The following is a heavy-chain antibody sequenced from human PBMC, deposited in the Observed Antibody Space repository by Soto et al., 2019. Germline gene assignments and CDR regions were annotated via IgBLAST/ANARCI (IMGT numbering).Heavy chain of an antibody. J-gene: IGHJ4*02. Sequence: PVGSLRLSCASSVFTFTNYALHWVRHSPGKWLEWVSSISGGGTGTYSADAVKGRFTISSDKSRNTAYLQMSSIRAEDKAVYYCAKGHYYDNSGNRVEIQAFDYWAQANLVNVSS. CDR2: ISGGGTGT. CDR3: AKGHYYDNSGNRVEIQAFDY. V-gene: IGHV3-23*01. CDR1: VFTFTNYA. D-gene: IGHD3-22*01.